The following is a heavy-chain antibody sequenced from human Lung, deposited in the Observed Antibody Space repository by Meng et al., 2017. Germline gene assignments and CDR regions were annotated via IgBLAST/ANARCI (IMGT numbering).Heavy chain of an antibody. J-gene: IGHJ4*02. CDR3: ARGPTTMAHDFDY. V-gene: IGHV4-34*01. D-gene: IGHD4-11*01. Sequence: QVQLQQWGADLLKPSETLSLTGVVSGGSFSDYYWSWIRQPPGKGLEWIGEINHSGSTNYNPSLESRATISVDTSQNNLSLKLSSVTAADSAVYYCARGPTTMAHDFDYWGQGTLVTVSS. CDR2: INHSGST. CDR1: GGSFSDYY.